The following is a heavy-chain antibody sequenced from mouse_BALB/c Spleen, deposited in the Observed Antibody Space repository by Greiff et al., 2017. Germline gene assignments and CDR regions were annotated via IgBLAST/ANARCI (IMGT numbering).Heavy chain of an antibody. CDR1: GFTFSSYG. V-gene: IGHV5-6*02. CDR2: ISSGGSYT. J-gene: IGHJ2*01. CDR3: ARQGLLRPGVYFDY. Sequence: DVKLVESGGDLVKPGGSLKLSCAASGFTFSSYGMSWVRQTPDKRLEWVATISSGGSYTYYPDSVKGRFTISRDNAKNTLYLQLSSLKSEDTAMYYCARQGLLRPGVYFDYWGQGTTLTVSS. D-gene: IGHD1-2*01.